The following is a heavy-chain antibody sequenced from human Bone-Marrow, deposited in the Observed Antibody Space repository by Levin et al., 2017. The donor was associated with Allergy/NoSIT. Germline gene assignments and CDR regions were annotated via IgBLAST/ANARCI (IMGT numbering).Heavy chain of an antibody. V-gene: IGHV3-23*01. CDR2: ISGGGEST. CDR1: GFTFSSYA. Sequence: GGSLRLSCAASGFTFSSYAMSWVRQAPGKGLEWVSVISGGGESTFYADSVLGRFTISRDNARNTLYLQMNSLRAEDAAVYYGAKCHTVPANACGMDVWGLGTTVTVSS. J-gene: IGHJ6*02. CDR3: AKCHTVPANACGMDV. D-gene: IGHD2-15*01.